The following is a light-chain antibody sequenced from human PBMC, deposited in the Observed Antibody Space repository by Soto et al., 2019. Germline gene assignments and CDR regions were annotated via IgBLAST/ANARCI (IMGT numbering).Light chain of an antibody. V-gene: IGKV3-15*01. CDR1: QSVSSN. Sequence: EIVMTQSPATLSVSPGERATLSCRASQSVSSNLAGYQQKPGQAPRLVIYGASTRATGISARFSGSGSGTEFTLTISSLQSEDFAVYYCQQYNNWPLTFGGGTKVEIK. CDR3: QQYNNWPLT. J-gene: IGKJ4*01. CDR2: GAS.